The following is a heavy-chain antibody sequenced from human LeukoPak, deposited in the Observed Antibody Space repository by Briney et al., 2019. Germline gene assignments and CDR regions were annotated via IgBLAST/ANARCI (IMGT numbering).Heavy chain of an antibody. Sequence: GRSLRLSCAASGFTFSSYAMHWVRQAPGKGLEWVAVISYDGSNEYYADSVKGRFTISRDNSKNTLYLQMNSLRAEDTAVYYCARDYPKARPFAFDIWGQGTMVTVSS. CDR1: GFTFSSYA. V-gene: IGHV3-30-3*01. CDR2: ISYDGSNE. CDR3: ARDYPKARPFAFDI. J-gene: IGHJ3*02.